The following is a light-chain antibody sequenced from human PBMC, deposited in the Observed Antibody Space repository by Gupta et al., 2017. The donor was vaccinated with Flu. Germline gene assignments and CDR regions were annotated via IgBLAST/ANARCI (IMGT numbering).Light chain of an antibody. Sequence: SDVLTQPPSVSVAPGQTARITCGGDNIGRKSVHWYQQKPGQAPLLVVFADSDRRAGIPDRFSGSNSGSTATLTISKVEAGEEADYYCQVWQISYDHLRVFGGWTKLTVL. CDR3: QVWQISYDHLRV. CDR2: ADS. V-gene: IGLV3-21*02. J-gene: IGLJ3*02. CDR1: NIGRKS.